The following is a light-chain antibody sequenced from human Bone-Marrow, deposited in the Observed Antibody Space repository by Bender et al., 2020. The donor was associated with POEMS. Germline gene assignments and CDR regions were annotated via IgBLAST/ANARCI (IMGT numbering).Light chain of an antibody. V-gene: IGLV2-23*02. CDR1: SSDVGSYNF. J-gene: IGLJ2*01. CDR3: GTWHNSLTSVV. CDR2: EVS. Sequence: QSALTQPPFASGSPGQSVTISCTGSSSDVGSYNFVSWYQQHPGKAPKLLIYEVSERPSGVSTRFSGSKSGSTASLTISGLQTGDEADYYCGTWHNSLTSVVFGGGTKVTVL.